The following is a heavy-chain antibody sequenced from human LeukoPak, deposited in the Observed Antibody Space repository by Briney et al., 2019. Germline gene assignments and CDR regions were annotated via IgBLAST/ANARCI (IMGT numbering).Heavy chain of an antibody. CDR3: ARDGLWIQNAFDI. D-gene: IGHD5-18*01. CDR1: GGSISSTTYY. CDR2: MSYRGTT. Sequence: SETLSLTCTVSGGSISSTTYYWGWIRQPPGKGLEWIGSMSYRGTTYYNPSLKSRDTISVDTSKNQFSLKLSSVTAADTAVYYCARDGLWIQNAFDIWGQGTMVTVSS. V-gene: IGHV4-39*07. J-gene: IGHJ3*02.